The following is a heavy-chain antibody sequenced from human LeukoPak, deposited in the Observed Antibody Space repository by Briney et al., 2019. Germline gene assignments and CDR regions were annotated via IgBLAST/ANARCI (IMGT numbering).Heavy chain of an antibody. CDR3: AREAPVAAGSDAFDI. V-gene: IGHV1-18*01. J-gene: IGHJ3*02. CDR1: GYSFTTYG. CDR2: ISPYSGNT. Sequence: ASVKVSCKASGYSFTTYGISWVRQAPGQGLEWMGWISPYSGNTNYAQKFQGRVTMTTDTSTTTAYMELRSLRSDDTAVYYCAREAPVAAGSDAFDIWGQGTMVTVSS. D-gene: IGHD6-19*01.